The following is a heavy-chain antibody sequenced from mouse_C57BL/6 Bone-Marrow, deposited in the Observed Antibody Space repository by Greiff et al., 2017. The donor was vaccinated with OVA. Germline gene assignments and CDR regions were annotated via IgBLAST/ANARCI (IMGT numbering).Heavy chain of an antibody. J-gene: IGHJ1*03. CDR1: GFTFSSYA. V-gene: IGHV5-4*01. CDR3: ARETTVDRYWYFDV. CDR2: ISDGGSYT. Sequence: EVQGVESGGGLVKPGGSLKLSCAASGFTFSSYAMSWVRQTPEKRLEWVATISDGGSYTYYPDNVKGRFTISRDNAKNNLYLQMSHLKSEDTAMYYCARETTVDRYWYFDVWGTGTTVTVSS. D-gene: IGHD1-1*01.